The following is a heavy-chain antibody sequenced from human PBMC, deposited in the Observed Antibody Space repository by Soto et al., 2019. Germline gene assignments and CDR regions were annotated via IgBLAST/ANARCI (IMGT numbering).Heavy chain of an antibody. V-gene: IGHV1-69*06. Sequence: GASVKVSCKGSGGTFSSYAISWVRQAPGQGLEWMGGIIPIFGTANYAQKFQGRVTITADKSTSTAYMELSSLRSEDTAVYYCARAGVTMIVVAPYGMDVWGQGTTVTVSS. CDR2: IIPIFGTA. CDR3: ARAGVTMIVVAPYGMDV. D-gene: IGHD3-22*01. J-gene: IGHJ6*02. CDR1: GGTFSSYA.